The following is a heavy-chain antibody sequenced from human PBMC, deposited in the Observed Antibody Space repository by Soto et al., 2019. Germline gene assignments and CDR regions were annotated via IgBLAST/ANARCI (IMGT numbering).Heavy chain of an antibody. CDR2: ISGSGSSS. CDR3: AKDVSYYPPDAFDI. D-gene: IGHD1-26*01. CDR1: VFTFSIYA. Sequence: PGGSLRISCASSVFTFSIYAMGWVRQAPGKGLEWVSAISGSGSSSYYADSVKGRFTISRDNSKNTLYLQMNSLRAEDTAVYYCAKDVSYYPPDAFDIWGQGTMVTVSS. J-gene: IGHJ3*02. V-gene: IGHV3-23*01.